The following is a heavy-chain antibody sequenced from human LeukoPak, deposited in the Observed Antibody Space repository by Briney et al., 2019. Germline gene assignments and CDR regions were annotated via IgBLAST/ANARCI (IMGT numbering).Heavy chain of an antibody. CDR1: GYTFTSYA. V-gene: IGHV1-3*01. Sequence: ASVKVSCEASGYTFTSYAMHWVRQAPGQRLEWMGWINAGNGNTKYSQKFQGRVTITRDTSASTAYMELSSLRSEDTAVYYCAXXGVXAAIGPLSDYWGQGTLVTVSS. J-gene: IGHJ4*02. CDR3: AXXGVXAAIGPLSDY. CDR2: INAGNGNT. D-gene: IGHD2-2*02.